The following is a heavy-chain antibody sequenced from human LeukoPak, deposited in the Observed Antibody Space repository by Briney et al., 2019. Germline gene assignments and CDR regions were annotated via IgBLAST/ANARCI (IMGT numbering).Heavy chain of an antibody. J-gene: IGHJ3*02. CDR2: IRSTKDGGTA. Sequence: GGSLRLSCAGSGFTLTYTWMSWVRQAPGKGLEWIARIRSTKDGGTAEHAAPVKGRFTVSRDDSKNTIYLQMNSLKIEGTALYYCTTGSYYTTGAFDIWGQGTMVTVSS. D-gene: IGHD1-26*01. CDR1: GFTLTYTW. CDR3: TTGSYYTTGAFDI. V-gene: IGHV3-15*01.